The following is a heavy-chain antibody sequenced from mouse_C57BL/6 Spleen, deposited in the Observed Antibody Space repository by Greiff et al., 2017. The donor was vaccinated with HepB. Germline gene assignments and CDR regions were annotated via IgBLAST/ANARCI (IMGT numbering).Heavy chain of an antibody. CDR3: ARLVVPYWYVDV. J-gene: IGHJ1*03. CDR2: INPNNGGT. CDR1: GYTFTDYN. Sequence: VQLKQSGPELVKPGASVKIPCKASGYTFTDYNMDWVKQSHGKSLEWIGDINPNNGGTIYNQKFKGKATLTVDKSSSTAYMELRSLTSEDTAVYYCARLVVPYWYVDVWGTGTTVTVSS. V-gene: IGHV1-18*01. D-gene: IGHD1-1*01.